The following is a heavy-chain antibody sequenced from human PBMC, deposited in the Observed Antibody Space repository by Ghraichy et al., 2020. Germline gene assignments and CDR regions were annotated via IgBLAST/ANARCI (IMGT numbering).Heavy chain of an antibody. Sequence: LSLTCAASGFTFSTYSINWVRQAPGKGLEWVSSISSSTSDIYYADSVRGRFTMSRDNAKNSLYLQMNTLRAEDTAVYYCARSIPLYGDYYDYWGQGTLVTVSS. J-gene: IGHJ4*02. V-gene: IGHV3-21*01. CDR2: ISSSTSDI. CDR3: ARSIPLYGDYYDY. CDR1: GFTFSTYS. D-gene: IGHD4-17*01.